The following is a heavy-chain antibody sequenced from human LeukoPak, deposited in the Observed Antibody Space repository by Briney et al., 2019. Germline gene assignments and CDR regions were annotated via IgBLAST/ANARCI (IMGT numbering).Heavy chain of an antibody. CDR3: ARHPSGSSFDF. D-gene: IGHD6-19*01. Sequence: PSETLSLTCTVSGGSISSSSYYWGWIRQPPGKGLEWIGSIYYSGSTYYNPSLKSRVTISVDTSKNQFSLKLSSLTAADTAVYYCARHPSGSSFDFWGQGALVTVSS. J-gene: IGHJ4*02. CDR1: GGSISSSSYY. V-gene: IGHV4-39*01. CDR2: IYYSGST.